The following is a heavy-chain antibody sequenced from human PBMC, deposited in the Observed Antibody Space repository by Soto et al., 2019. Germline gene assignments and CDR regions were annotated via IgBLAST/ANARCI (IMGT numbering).Heavy chain of an antibody. V-gene: IGHV4-30-4*01. D-gene: IGHD3-16*01. J-gene: IGHJ5*02. CDR3: ARARDYDYVWGSLHPLDP. CDR1: GGSISSGDYY. CDR2: ISHSGST. Sequence: SETLSLTCTVSGGSISSGDYYWSWVRQPPGKGLEWIGYISHSGSTYHNPSLKSRVSISVDTSKNQFSLNLSSVTAADTAVYYCARARDYDYVWGSLHPLDPWGQGTLVTVSS.